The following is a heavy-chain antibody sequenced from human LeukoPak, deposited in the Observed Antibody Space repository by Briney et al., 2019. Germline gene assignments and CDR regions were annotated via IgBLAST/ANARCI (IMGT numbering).Heavy chain of an antibody. CDR3: ARSPYYYEALGWFDP. Sequence: ASVKVSCKASGYTFTGYYMHWVRQAPGQGLEWMGWINPNSGGTNYAQKFQGRVTMTRDTSISTAYMELSRLRSDDTAVYYCARSPYYYEALGWFDPWGQGTLVTVSS. J-gene: IGHJ5*02. D-gene: IGHD3-22*01. V-gene: IGHV1-2*02. CDR2: INPNSGGT. CDR1: GYTFTGYY.